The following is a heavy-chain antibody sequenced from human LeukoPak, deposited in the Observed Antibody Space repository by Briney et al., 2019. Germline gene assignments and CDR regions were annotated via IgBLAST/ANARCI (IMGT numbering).Heavy chain of an antibody. CDR1: GGSISNYY. V-gene: IGHV4-59*01. Sequence: PSETLSLTCTVSGGSISNYYWSWIRQPPGKGLEWIGHIYYSGTTNYNPSLKSRVTVSVDMSKNQFSLKLRSVTAADTAVYYCAREGGRYCSSTSCARDAFDIWGQGTMVTVSS. D-gene: IGHD2-2*01. J-gene: IGHJ3*02. CDR3: AREGGRYCSSTSCARDAFDI. CDR2: IYYSGTT.